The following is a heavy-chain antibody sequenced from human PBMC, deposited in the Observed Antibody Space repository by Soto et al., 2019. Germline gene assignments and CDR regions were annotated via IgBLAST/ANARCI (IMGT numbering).Heavy chain of an antibody. CDR2: IIPIFGTA. CDR3: ARGHMYSGSQRSFDY. V-gene: IGHV1-69*01. J-gene: IGHJ4*02. D-gene: IGHD1-26*01. CDR1: GGTFSSSA. Sequence: QVQLVQSGAEVKKPGSSVKVSCKSSGGTFSSSAISWVRQAPGQGLEWMGGIIPIFGTANYAQNFQSRVTINANESTNTAYMELSSLSSEDTAMYYCARGHMYSGSQRSFDYWGQGTLVTVSS.